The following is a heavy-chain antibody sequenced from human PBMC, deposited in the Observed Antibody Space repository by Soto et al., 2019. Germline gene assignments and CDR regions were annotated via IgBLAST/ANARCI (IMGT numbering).Heavy chain of an antibody. Sequence: GGSLRLSCAASGFTFSSYAMHWVRQAPGKGLEWVAVISYDGSNKYYADSVKGRFTISRDNSKNTLYLQMNSLRAEDTAVYYCARGGFYDYVSGSYRYKYFDYWGQGTLVTVSS. CDR2: ISYDGSNK. J-gene: IGHJ4*02. CDR1: GFTFSSYA. CDR3: ARGGFYDYVSGSYRYKYFDY. V-gene: IGHV3-30-3*01. D-gene: IGHD3-16*02.